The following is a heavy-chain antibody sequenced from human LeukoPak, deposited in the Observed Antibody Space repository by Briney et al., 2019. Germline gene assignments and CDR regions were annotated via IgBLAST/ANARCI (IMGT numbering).Heavy chain of an antibody. CDR2: ISGGGGIT. CDR3: AELGITMIGGV. D-gene: IGHD3-10*02. V-gene: IGHV3-11*04. J-gene: IGHJ6*04. CDR1: GFTFSDHY. Sequence: GGSLRLSCAASGFTFSDHYMSWIRQAPGKGLEWVSYISGGGGITYYADSVKGRFTISRDNAKNSLYLQMNSLRAEDTAVYYCAELGITMIGGVWGKGTTVTISS.